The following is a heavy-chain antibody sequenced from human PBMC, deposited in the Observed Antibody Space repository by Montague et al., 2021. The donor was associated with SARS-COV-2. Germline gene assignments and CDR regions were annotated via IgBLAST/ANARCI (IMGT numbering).Heavy chain of an antibody. V-gene: IGHV1-24*01. J-gene: IGHJ4*02. D-gene: IGHD7-27*01. CDR1: GYSLTELP. Sequence: SVKVSCKVSGYSLTELPMHWVRQAPGKGLEWMGGVDPEDGKTIYAQNFQGRLTIAEDTSADTAYLELNSLRSDDTAVYYCATSADWGSKGRFDFWGQGTLVTVSS. CDR2: VDPEDGKT. CDR3: ATSADWGSKGRFDF.